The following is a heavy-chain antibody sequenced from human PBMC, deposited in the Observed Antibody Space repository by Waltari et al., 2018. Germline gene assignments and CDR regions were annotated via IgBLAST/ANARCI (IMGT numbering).Heavy chain of an antibody. D-gene: IGHD2-15*01. J-gene: IGHJ4*02. CDR3: ASAPRPMVSAPFDY. V-gene: IGHV3-23*04. CDR2: ISNSGDMT. CDR1: GFSDYT. Sequence: EVQLVESGGGLVQPGGSLSLSCSGFGFSDYTMAWVRQAPGKGREWCSGISNSGDMTSYADSVKGRFTISRDTSKNTLFLQMNGLRAEDTAIYYCASAPRPMVSAPFDYWGQGVLVTVSS.